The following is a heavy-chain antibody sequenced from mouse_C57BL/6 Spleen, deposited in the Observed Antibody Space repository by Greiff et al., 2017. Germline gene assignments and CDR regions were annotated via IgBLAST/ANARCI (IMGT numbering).Heavy chain of an antibody. CDR2: IHPNSGST. D-gene: IGHD2-5*01. V-gene: IGHV1-64*01. Sequence: QVQLQQPGAELVKPGASVKLSCKASGYTFTSYWMHWVKQRPGQGLEWIGMIHPNSGSTNYNEKFKSKATLTVDKSSSTAYMQLSSLTSEDSAVYYCAREEEAYYSNWGYFDYWGQGTTLTVSS. CDR3: AREEEAYYSNWGYFDY. CDR1: GYTFTSYW. J-gene: IGHJ2*01.